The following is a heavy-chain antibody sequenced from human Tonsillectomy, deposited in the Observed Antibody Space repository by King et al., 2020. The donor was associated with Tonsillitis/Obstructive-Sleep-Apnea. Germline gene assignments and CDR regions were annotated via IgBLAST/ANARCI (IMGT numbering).Heavy chain of an antibody. D-gene: IGHD6-19*01. V-gene: IGHV3-30*04. J-gene: IGHJ4*02. CDR3: ARDRGSSGWYLDY. Sequence: VQLVESGGGVVQPGRSLRLSCAASGFTFSSYAMHRVRQAPGKGLEWVAVISYDGSNKYYADSVKGRFTITRDNSKNTLYLQMNSLRAEDTAVYYCARDRGSSGWYLDYWGQGTLVTVSS. CDR2: ISYDGSNK. CDR1: GFTFSSYA.